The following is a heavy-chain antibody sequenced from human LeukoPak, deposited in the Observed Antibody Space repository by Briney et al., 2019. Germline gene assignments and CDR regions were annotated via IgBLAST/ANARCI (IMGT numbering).Heavy chain of an antibody. CDR2: IYYSGST. CDR3: ERDRPSGSSFLDAFDI. CDR1: GGSISSYY. V-gene: IGHV4-59*01. Sequence: SETLSLTCTVSGGSISSYYWSWIRQPPGKGLEWIGYIYYSGSTNYNPSLKSRVTISVDTSKNQFSLKLSSVTAADTAVYYCERDRPSGSSFLDAFDIWGQGTMVTVSS. D-gene: IGHD1-26*01. J-gene: IGHJ3*02.